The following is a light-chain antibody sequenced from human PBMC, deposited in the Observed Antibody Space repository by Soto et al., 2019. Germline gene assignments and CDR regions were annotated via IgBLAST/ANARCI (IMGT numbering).Light chain of an antibody. Sequence: EIVLTQSPGTLSLSPGEGATLSCRASQSVRSNYLAWYQQKPGQAPRLLIYGASSRATGIPDRFSGSGSGTDLNITISRLEPEDFAVYYCQHYGGSPLYTFGQGTKLEIK. J-gene: IGKJ2*01. CDR3: QHYGGSPLYT. CDR1: QSVRSNY. V-gene: IGKV3-20*01. CDR2: GAS.